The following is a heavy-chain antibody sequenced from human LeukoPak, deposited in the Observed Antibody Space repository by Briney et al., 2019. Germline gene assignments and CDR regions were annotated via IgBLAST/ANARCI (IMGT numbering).Heavy chain of an antibody. CDR1: GFTFSSYS. V-gene: IGHV3-48*01. J-gene: IGHJ6*03. Sequence: GSLRLSCAASGFTFSSYSMNWVRQAPGKGLEWVSYISSSSSTIYYADSVKGRFTISRDNAKNSLYLQMNSLRAEDTAVYYCARERGSSSSWTQRYYYYYMDVWGKGTTVTVSS. CDR3: ARERGSSSSWTQRYYYYYMDV. CDR2: ISSSSSTI. D-gene: IGHD6-13*01.